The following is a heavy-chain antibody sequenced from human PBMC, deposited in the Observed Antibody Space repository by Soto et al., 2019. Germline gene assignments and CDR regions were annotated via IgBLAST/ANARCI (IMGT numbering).Heavy chain of an antibody. CDR1: GYTFSNSD. Sequence: QVQLVQSGAELKKPGASVKVSCKASGYTFSNSDMNWVRQATGQGPEWIGWVNPNNGDTGYAQKFQGRVTLTTDISTTTAYMELTSLRSEDTAIYYCAKVSRKGSAIDFDYWGQGTLITVSS. D-gene: IGHD3-10*01. J-gene: IGHJ4*02. CDR2: VNPNNGDT. V-gene: IGHV1-8*01. CDR3: AKVSRKGSAIDFDY.